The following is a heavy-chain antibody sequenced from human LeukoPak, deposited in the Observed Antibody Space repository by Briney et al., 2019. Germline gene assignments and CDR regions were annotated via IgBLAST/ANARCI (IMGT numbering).Heavy chain of an antibody. Sequence: PSETLSLTCAVSGGSFSGYYWSWIRQPPGKGLEWIGEINHSGSTNYNPSLKSRVTISVDTSKNQFSLKLSSVTAADTAVYYCARGGRSGNWFDPWGQGTLVTVSS. J-gene: IGHJ5*02. CDR2: INHSGST. D-gene: IGHD1-26*01. V-gene: IGHV4-34*01. CDR1: GGSFSGYY. CDR3: ARGGRSGNWFDP.